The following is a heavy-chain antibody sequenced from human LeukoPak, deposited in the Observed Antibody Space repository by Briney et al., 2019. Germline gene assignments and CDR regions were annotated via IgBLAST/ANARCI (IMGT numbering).Heavy chain of an antibody. J-gene: IGHJ4*02. V-gene: IGHV3-7*01. D-gene: IGHD2-15*01. Sequence: GGSLRPSCAASGFTFSHFWMSWVRQAPGKGLEWVAYIKKTGSETYYVDSVKGRFTTTRDNTRNSLFLQMYSLRAEDTAVYFCAREDGYCSGGNCYSYFDSWGQGTLVTVSS. CDR2: IKKTGSET. CDR1: GFTFSHFW. CDR3: AREDGYCSGGNCYSYFDS.